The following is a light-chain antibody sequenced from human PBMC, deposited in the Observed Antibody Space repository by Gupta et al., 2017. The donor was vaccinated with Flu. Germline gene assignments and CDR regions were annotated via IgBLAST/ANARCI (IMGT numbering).Light chain of an antibody. CDR2: LAS. CDR3: MQALQPPPT. Sequence: ETVMSQSPLAPSVTPWEAASTSCRSSQSLLHVNGYNYLDWYLQTPGQPPQLLIYLASSRACGVPDRFSGSGSGTIFTLKISRVEAEDVGIYYCMQALQPPPTFGQGTKVEIK. J-gene: IGKJ1*01. CDR1: QSLLHVNGYNY. V-gene: IGKV2-28*01.